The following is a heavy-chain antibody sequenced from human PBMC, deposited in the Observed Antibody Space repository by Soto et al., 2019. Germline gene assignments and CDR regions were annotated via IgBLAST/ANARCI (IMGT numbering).Heavy chain of an antibody. CDR2: INPNSGVT. CDR1: GYTFTGYY. V-gene: IGHV1-2*02. D-gene: IGHD2-2*01. J-gene: IGHJ6*02. CDR3: ARTGYCSDTRFYFGQDYYYYFGLDV. Sequence: QVQLVQSGAEVKKPGASVKVSCKASGYTFTGYYMHWVRQAPGQGLEWMGWINPNSGVTDYAQKFQVRVNMTSDTSISTAYMELSSLSSDDTAVYYCARTGYCSDTRFYFGQDYYYYFGLDVWGQGTTVTFS.